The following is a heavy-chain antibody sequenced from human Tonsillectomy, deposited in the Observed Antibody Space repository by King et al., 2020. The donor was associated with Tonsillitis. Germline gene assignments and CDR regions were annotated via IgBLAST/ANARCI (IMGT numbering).Heavy chain of an antibody. CDR2: ISYDGSNK. D-gene: IGHD6-13*01. Sequence: VQLVESGGGVVQPGRSLRLSCAASRFTFSSYGMHWVRQAPGKGLEWVAVISYDGSNKYYADSVKGRFTISRDNSENTLYLQMNSLRAEDTAVYYCAKARVGSSWPYYYYGMDVWGQGTTVTVSS. CDR1: RFTFSSYG. V-gene: IGHV3-30*18. J-gene: IGHJ6*02. CDR3: AKARVGSSWPYYYYGMDV.